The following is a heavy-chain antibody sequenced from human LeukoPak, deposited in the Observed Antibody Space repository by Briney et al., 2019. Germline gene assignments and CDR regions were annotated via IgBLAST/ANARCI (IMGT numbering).Heavy chain of an antibody. CDR1: GFTFSSYG. CDR2: IRYDGSNK. D-gene: IGHD6-19*01. Sequence: GGSLRLSCAASGFTFSSYGMHWVRQAPGKGLEWVAFIRYDGSNKYYADSVKGRFTISRDNSKNTLYLQMNSLRAEDTAVYYCARIAVAGTGYSDYMDVWGKGTTVTVSS. J-gene: IGHJ6*03. V-gene: IGHV3-30*02. CDR3: ARIAVAGTGYSDYMDV.